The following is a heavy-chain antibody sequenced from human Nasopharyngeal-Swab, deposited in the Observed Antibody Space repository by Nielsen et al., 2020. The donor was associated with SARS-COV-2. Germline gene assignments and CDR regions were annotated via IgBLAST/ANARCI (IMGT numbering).Heavy chain of an antibody. CDR1: GYRFSTYW. J-gene: IGHJ6*02. V-gene: IGHV5-51*01. D-gene: IGHD3-10*01. Sequence: KVSCKASGYRFSTYWINWVRQTPGKGLEWMGIIYPGDSDTKYSPSFQGQVSISVDKSINTAYLQWNSLKASDTATYFCAIDYGSGTYSLDVWGQGTRVTVSS. CDR3: AIDYGSGTYSLDV. CDR2: IYPGDSDT.